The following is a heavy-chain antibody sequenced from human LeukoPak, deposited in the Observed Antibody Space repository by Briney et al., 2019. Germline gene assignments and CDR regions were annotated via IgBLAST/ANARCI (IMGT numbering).Heavy chain of an antibody. J-gene: IGHJ4*02. CDR1: GSSINSGTYY. V-gene: IGHV4-31*03. Sequence: SQTLSLTCTVSGSSINSGTYYWTWIRQHPGKGLEWIGYIYYSGSTYYNPSLKSRLTISVDTSKNQFSLKLNSVTAADTAVYYCARDASGYGEIDYWGQGTLVTVSS. D-gene: IGHD5-12*01. CDR2: IYYSGST. CDR3: ARDASGYGEIDY.